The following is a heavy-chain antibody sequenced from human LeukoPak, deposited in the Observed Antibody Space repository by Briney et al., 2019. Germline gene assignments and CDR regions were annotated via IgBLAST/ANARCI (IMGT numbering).Heavy chain of an antibody. J-gene: IGHJ4*02. CDR3: AKMGLGGYVLDY. CDR1: GVSFSEYH. V-gene: IGHV4-34*01. D-gene: IGHD5-12*01. Sequence: KPSETLSLTCGVYGVSFSEYHWSWIRQPPGKGLEWIGEITHRGSTEYSPSLKSRVTISVDTSKNQFSLKLSSVTAADTAVYYCAKMGLGGYVLDYWGQGTLVTVSS. CDR2: ITHRGST.